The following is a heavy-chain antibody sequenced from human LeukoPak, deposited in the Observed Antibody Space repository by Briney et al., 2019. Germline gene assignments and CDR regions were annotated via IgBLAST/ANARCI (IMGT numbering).Heavy chain of an antibody. D-gene: IGHD3-10*01. CDR1: GGSISSGSYY. CDR2: IYTSGST. CDR3: ARASMVRGVILHYYFDY. V-gene: IGHV4-61*02. J-gene: IGHJ4*02. Sequence: SETLSLTCTVSGGSISSGSYYWSWIRQPAGKGLEWIGRIYTSGSTNYNPSLRSRVTISVDTSKNQFSLKLSSVTAADTAVYYCARASMVRGVILHYYFDYWGQGTLVTVSS.